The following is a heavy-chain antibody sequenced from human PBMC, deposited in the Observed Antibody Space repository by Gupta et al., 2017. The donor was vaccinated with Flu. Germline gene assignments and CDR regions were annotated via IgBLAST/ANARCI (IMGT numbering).Heavy chain of an antibody. CDR3: SKDRSGNPAIDY. D-gene: IGHD6-13*01. J-gene: IGHJ4*02. CDR1: GLTCSYYA. Sequence: EVELLDSGGGLVQPRGSLSHSCAASGLTCSYYAMNRVRQAPGKGLEWVSTVGAGGDRTYYADAVMGRFTISRDNSKNTLYLQMNSLRGDDSAVYYCSKDRSGNPAIDYWGQGTLVTVSA. CDR2: VGAGGDRT. V-gene: IGHV3-23*01.